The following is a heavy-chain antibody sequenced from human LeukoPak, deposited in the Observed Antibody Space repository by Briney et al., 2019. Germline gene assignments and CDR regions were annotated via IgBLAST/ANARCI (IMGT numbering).Heavy chain of an antibody. D-gene: IGHD3-10*01. CDR3: AGFDYYGSGSSNYLKY. Sequence: PGGSLRLSCAASGFTFSDYGMHWVRQPPDKGLEWVAVIWNDGSKKYYADSVKGRFSISRDNSKDALYLQMDSLQADDTAVYYCAGFDYYGSGSSNYLKYWGQGTLVTVSS. CDR2: IWNDGSKK. J-gene: IGHJ4*02. V-gene: IGHV3-33*01. CDR1: GFTFSDYG.